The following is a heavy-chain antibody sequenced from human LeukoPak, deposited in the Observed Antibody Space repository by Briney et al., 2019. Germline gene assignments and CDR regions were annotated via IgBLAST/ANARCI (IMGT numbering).Heavy chain of an antibody. CDR1: GGSISSYY. V-gene: IGHV4-59*01. CDR3: ARDSRRELLHAFDI. J-gene: IGHJ3*02. Sequence: SETLSLTCTVSGGSISSYYWSWIRQPPGKGLEWIGHIYYSASTNYNPSLKSRVTISVDTSRNQFSLQLSSVTAADTAVYYCARDSRRELLHAFDIWGQGTMVTVSS. D-gene: IGHD1-26*01. CDR2: IYYSAST.